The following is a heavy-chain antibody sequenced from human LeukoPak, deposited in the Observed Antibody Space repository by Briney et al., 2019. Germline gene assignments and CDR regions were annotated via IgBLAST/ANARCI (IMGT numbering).Heavy chain of an antibody. Sequence: GGSLRLSCAASGFTFSSYSMNWVRQAPGKGLEWVSSISSSGSYIYYADSVKGRFTISRDNAKNSLYLQMNSLRAEDTAVYYCAKEDYDLSYFDYWGQGTLVTVSS. V-gene: IGHV3-21*01. D-gene: IGHD3-3*01. CDR3: AKEDYDLSYFDY. CDR1: GFTFSSYS. CDR2: ISSSGSYI. J-gene: IGHJ4*02.